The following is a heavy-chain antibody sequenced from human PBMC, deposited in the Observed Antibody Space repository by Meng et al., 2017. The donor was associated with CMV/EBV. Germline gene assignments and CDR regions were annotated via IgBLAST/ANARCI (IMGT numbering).Heavy chain of an antibody. CDR3: ARGGDDFWSGYYDY. D-gene: IGHD3-3*01. V-gene: IGHV4-39*07. Sequence: SETLSLTCTVSGGSISSSSYYWGWIRQPPGKGLEWIGSIYYSGSTYYNPSLKSRVTISVDTSKNQFSLKLSSVTAADTAVYYRARGGDDFWSGYYDYWGQGTLVTVSS. CDR1: GGSISSSSYY. CDR2: IYYSGST. J-gene: IGHJ4*02.